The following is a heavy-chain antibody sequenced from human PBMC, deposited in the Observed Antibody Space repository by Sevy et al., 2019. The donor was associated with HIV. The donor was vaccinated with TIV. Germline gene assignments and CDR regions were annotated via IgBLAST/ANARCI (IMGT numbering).Heavy chain of an antibody. CDR3: AREMATILDY. V-gene: IGHV3-30-3*01. CDR1: GFTSSSYA. D-gene: IGHD5-12*01. Sequence: GGSLRLSCAASGFTSSSYAMHWARQAPGKGLEWVAVISYDGSNKYYADSVKGRFTISRDNSKNTLYLQMNSLRAEDTAVYYCAREMATILDYWGQGTLVTVSS. J-gene: IGHJ4*02. CDR2: ISYDGSNK.